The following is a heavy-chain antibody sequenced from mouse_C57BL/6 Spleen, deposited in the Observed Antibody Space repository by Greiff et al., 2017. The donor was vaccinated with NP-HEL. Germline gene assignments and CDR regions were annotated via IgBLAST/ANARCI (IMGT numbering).Heavy chain of an antibody. Sequence: EVKLVESGGDLVKPGGSLKLSCAASGFTFSSYGMSWVRQTPDKRLEWVATISSGGSYTYYPDSVKGRFTISRDNAKNTLYLQMSSLKSEDTAMYYCARHRDSFYYFDYWGQGTTLTVSS. CDR3: ARHRDSFYYFDY. D-gene: IGHD2-12*01. J-gene: IGHJ2*01. CDR2: ISSGGSYT. V-gene: IGHV5-6*01. CDR1: GFTFSSYG.